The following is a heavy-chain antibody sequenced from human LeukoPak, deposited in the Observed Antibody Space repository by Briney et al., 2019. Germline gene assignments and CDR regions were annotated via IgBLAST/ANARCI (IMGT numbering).Heavy chain of an antibody. CDR1: GVYFSGYY. CDR3: ARLKMGYSIPPGGMDV. CDR2: INHSGST. Sequence: PSETLSLTCDVYGVYFSGYYWSWIRQPPGKGLEWIGEINHSGSTKYNPSLKSRLTISVDTSKNQLSLKPSSVTAADTAVYYCARLKMGYSIPPGGMDVWGQGTTVTVSS. J-gene: IGHJ6*02. D-gene: IGHD4-11*01. V-gene: IGHV4-34*01.